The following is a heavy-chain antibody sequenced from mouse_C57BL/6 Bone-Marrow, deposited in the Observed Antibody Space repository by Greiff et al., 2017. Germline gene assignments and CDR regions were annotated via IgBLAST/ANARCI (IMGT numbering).Heavy chain of an antibody. J-gene: IGHJ3*01. CDR3: TGYYGTGVAY. Sequence: VQVVESGAELVRPGASVTLSCKASGYTFTDYEMHWVKQTPVHGLEWIGAIDPETGGTAYNQKFKGKAILTADKSSSTAYMELRSLTSEDSAVDDCTGYYGTGVAYGGQGTLVTVSA. CDR1: GYTFTDYE. V-gene: IGHV1-15*01. D-gene: IGHD1-2*01. CDR2: IDPETGGT.